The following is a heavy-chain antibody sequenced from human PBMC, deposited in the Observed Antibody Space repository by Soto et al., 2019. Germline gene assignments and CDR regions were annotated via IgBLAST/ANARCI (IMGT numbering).Heavy chain of an antibody. CDR3: AKGSKFTIFSPNDY. CDR2: VSGNSGTT. J-gene: IGHJ4*02. V-gene: IGHV3-23*01. D-gene: IGHD3-3*01. Sequence: VQLLESGGGLVQPGGSLRLSCAASGFTFSTYAMAWVRQAPGKGLEWVSAVSGNSGTTYSADSVKGRFTISRDNSRNSLYLQMSSLRADDTALYYCAKGSKFTIFSPNDYWGQGTLVTVSS. CDR1: GFTFSTYA.